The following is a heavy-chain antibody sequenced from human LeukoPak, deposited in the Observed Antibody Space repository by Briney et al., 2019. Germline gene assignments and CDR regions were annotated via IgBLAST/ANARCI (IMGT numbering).Heavy chain of an antibody. D-gene: IGHD3-9*01. J-gene: IGHJ4*02. CDR3: ARDFDAYYFDY. Sequence: ASVKVSCKASGYTFTSYAMHWVRQPPGQRLEWMGWINAGNGNTKYSQKFQGRVTITRDTSASTAYMELSSLRSEDTAVYYCARDFDAYYFDYWGQGTLVTVSS. V-gene: IGHV1-3*01. CDR2: INAGNGNT. CDR1: GYTFTSYA.